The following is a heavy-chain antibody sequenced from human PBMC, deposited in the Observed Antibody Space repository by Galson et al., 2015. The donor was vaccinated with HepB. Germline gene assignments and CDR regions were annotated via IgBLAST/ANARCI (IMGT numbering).Heavy chain of an antibody. CDR2: IKSKRDDGTA. CDR3: GVYSYGAVGH. D-gene: IGHD5-18*01. J-gene: IGHJ4*02. Sequence: SLRLSCAASGFTFSNVWMSWVRQGPGKGPEWVGRIKSKRDDGTADHAAPVKGRFTISRDDSKDTLYLQMDSLKTEDTAVYYCGVYSYGAVGHWGQGTLVTVFS. V-gene: IGHV3-15*01. CDR1: GFTFSNVW.